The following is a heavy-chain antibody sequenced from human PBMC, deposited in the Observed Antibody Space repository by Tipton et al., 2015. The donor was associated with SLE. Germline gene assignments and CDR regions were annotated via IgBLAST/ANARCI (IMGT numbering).Heavy chain of an antibody. Sequence: SLRLSCAASGFTFSSYWMSWVRQAPGKGLEWVANIKQDGSEKYYVDSVKGRFTISRDNAKNSLYLQMNSLRAEDTAVYYCARDMGYYGSEGVYWGQGTLVTVSS. CDR3: ARDMGYYGSEGVY. J-gene: IGHJ4*02. V-gene: IGHV3-7*01. D-gene: IGHD3-10*01. CDR1: GFTFSSYW. CDR2: IKQDGSEK.